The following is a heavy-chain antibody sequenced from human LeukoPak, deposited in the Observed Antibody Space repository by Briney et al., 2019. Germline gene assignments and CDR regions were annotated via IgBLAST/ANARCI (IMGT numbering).Heavy chain of an antibody. CDR1: GFTFSSYS. CDR3: ARDPPHYDILTGPY. V-gene: IGHV3-21*01. CDR2: ISSSSYI. D-gene: IGHD3-9*01. J-gene: IGHJ4*02. Sequence: GGSLRLSCAASGFTFSSYSMNWVRQAPGKGLEWVSSISSSSYIYYADSVKGRFTISRDNAKNSLYLQMNSLRAEDTAVYYCARDPPHYDILTGPYWGQGTLVTVSS.